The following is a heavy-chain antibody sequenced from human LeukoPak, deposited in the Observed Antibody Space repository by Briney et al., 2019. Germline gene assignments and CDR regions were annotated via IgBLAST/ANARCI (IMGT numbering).Heavy chain of an antibody. J-gene: IGHJ4*02. D-gene: IGHD3-22*01. Sequence: ASVKVSCKVSGYTFTGYYMHWVRQAPGQGLEWMGWINPNSGGTNYAQKFQGRVTMTRDTSISTAYMELSRLRSDDTAVYYCARDSGVEYYYDSSGYTFDYWGQGTLVTVSS. CDR2: INPNSGGT. CDR1: GYTFTGYY. CDR3: ARDSGVEYYYDSSGYTFDY. V-gene: IGHV1-2*02.